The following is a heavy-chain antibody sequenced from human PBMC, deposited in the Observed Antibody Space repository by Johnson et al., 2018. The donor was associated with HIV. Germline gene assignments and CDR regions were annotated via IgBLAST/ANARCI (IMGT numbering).Heavy chain of an antibody. CDR3: ATLEYSSSPGGYGAFDI. CDR1: GFTFSSYG. V-gene: IGHV3-33*01. CDR2: IWYDGSNK. Sequence: QEQLVESGGGVVQPGRSLRLSCAASGFTFSSYGMHWVRQAPGQGLEWVAVIWYDGSNKYYGDSVKGRFTISRDNFNNTLYLKMNSRRAEDTAVYYCATLEYSSSPGGYGAFDIWGQGTMVTVSS. D-gene: IGHD6-6*01. J-gene: IGHJ3*02.